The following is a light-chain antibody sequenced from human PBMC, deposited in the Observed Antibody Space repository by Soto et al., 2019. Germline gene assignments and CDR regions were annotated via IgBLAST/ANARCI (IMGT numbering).Light chain of an antibody. Sequence: QSALTQPRSVSGSPGPSVTISCTGTSSDVGGYNSVSWYQQHPGKAPKLMIYDVTERHSGVPHRFSGSQSGNTASLTISGLQAEDEGDYYCCSYAGTLHVVFGGGTQLTVL. J-gene: IGLJ2*01. CDR3: CSYAGTLHVV. CDR2: DVT. V-gene: IGLV2-11*01. CDR1: SSDVGGYNS.